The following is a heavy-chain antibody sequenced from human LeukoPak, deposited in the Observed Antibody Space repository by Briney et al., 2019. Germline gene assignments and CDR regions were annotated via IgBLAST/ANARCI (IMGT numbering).Heavy chain of an antibody. CDR1: GFTFSSYW. V-gene: IGHV3-7*04. CDR3: ARGLGSSWFYR. CDR2: IKQDGSEK. Sequence: QPGGSLRLSCAASGFTFSSYWMSWVRQAPGKGLEWVANIKQDGSEKYYVDSVKGRFTISRDNAKNSLYLQMSSLRDEDTAVYYCARGLGSSWFYRWGQGALVIVSS. J-gene: IGHJ4*02. D-gene: IGHD6-13*01.